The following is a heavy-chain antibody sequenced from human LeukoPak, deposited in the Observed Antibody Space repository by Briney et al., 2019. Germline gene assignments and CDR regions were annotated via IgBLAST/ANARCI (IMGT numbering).Heavy chain of an antibody. CDR2: FDPEDGET. CDR3: ATGGSSWAYNWFDP. Sequence: ASVKVSCKVSGYTLTELPMHWVRQAPGKGLEWMGGFDPEDGETIYAQKFQGRVTMTEDTSTDTAYMELSSLRSEDTAVYYCATGGSSWAYNWFDPWGQGTLVTVSS. D-gene: IGHD6-13*01. V-gene: IGHV1-24*01. J-gene: IGHJ5*02. CDR1: GYTLTELP.